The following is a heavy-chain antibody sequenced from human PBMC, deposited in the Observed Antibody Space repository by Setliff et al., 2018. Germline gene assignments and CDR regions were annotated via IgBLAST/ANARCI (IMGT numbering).Heavy chain of an antibody. Sequence: PGGSLRLSRAASGFTFSSYAMSWVRQAPGKGLEWVSAISGSGGSTYYADSVKGRFTISRDNAKNSLYLQMNSLRAEDTAVYYCTRDYGFCSGGSCSYYGMDVWGQGTTVTVSS. CDR1: GFTFSSYA. CDR3: TRDYGFCSGGSCSYYGMDV. CDR2: ISGSGGST. J-gene: IGHJ6*02. V-gene: IGHV3-23*01. D-gene: IGHD2-15*01.